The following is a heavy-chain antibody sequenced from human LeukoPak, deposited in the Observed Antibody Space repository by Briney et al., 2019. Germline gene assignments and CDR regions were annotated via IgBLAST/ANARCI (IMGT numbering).Heavy chain of an antibody. V-gene: IGHV3-9*01. J-gene: IGHJ5*02. D-gene: IGHD6-13*01. CDR3: AKVTSSSWYDPSWFDP. CDR1: GFTFDDYA. CDR2: ISWNSGSI. Sequence: GGSLRLSCAASGFTFDDYAMHWVRQAPGKGLEWVSGISWNSGSIGYADSVKGRFTISRDNAKNSLYLQMNSLRAEDTALYYCAKVTSSSWYDPSWFDPWGQGTLVTVSS.